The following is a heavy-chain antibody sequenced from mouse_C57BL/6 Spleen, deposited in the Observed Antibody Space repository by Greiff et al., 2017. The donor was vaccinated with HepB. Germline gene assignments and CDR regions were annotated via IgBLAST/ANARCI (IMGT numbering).Heavy chain of an antibody. J-gene: IGHJ2*01. CDR3: ARNYGKNYFDY. D-gene: IGHD2-1*01. Sequence: QVQLQQSGAELVKPGASVKLSCKASGYTFTSYWMHWVKQRPGQGLEWIGMIHPNSGSTNYNEKFKSKATLTVDKSSSTAYMQLSSLTSEDSAVYYCARNYGKNYFDYWGQGTTLTVSS. CDR1: GYTFTSYW. V-gene: IGHV1-64*01. CDR2: IHPNSGST.